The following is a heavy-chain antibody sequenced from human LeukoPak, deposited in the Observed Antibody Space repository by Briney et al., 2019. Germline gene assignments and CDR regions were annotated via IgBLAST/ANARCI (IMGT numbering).Heavy chain of an antibody. Sequence: PGGSLRLSCAASGFAFGSYSISWVRQAPGKGLEWVSSITSRGSHINYADSAKGRFTISRDNAENSLYLQMNSLRAEDTAVYYCARVHYYDSSGYYYGPVDYFDYWGQGTLVTVSS. D-gene: IGHD3-22*01. CDR3: ARVHYYDSSGYYYGPVDYFDY. J-gene: IGHJ4*02. CDR2: ITSRGSHI. V-gene: IGHV3-21*01. CDR1: GFAFGSYS.